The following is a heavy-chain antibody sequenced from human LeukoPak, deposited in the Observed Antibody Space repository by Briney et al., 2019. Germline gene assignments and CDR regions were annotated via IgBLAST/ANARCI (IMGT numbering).Heavy chain of an antibody. CDR3: TRAIIVALGTGPFDI. D-gene: IGHD6-13*01. V-gene: IGHV3-21*06. J-gene: IGHJ3*02. CDR1: GFTFSSYA. Sequence: GGSLRLSCAASGFTFSSYAMNWVRLAPGRGLEWVSSIIGTSEMHYADSVKGRFTVSRDNDKNSLFLQLYSLSVEDTAVYYCTRAIIVALGTGPFDIWGQGTVVTVSS. CDR2: IIGTSEM.